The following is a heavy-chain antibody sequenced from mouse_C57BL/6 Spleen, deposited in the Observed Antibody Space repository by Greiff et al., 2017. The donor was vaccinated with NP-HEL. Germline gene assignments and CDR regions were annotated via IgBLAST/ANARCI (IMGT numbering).Heavy chain of an antibody. CDR1: GYTFTSYW. J-gene: IGHJ3*01. D-gene: IGHD2-1*01. Sequence: VQLQQPGAELVMPGASVQLSCKASGYTFTSYWMHWVKQRPGQGLEWIGELDPSDSYTNYNQKFKGKSTLTVDKSSSTAYRQLSSLTSEDSAVYYCARMETTGAWFAYWGQGTLVTVSA. CDR2: LDPSDSYT. V-gene: IGHV1-69*01. CDR3: ARMETTGAWFAY.